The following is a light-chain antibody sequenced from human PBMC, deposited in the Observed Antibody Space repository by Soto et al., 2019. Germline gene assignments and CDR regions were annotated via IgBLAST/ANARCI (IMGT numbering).Light chain of an antibody. CDR3: SSYTSSSTRGVV. Sequence: QSALTQPASVSGSPGQSITISCTGTSSDVGGYNYVSWYQQHPGKATKLMIYEVSNRPSGVSNRFSGSKSGNTASLTISGLQAEDEADYYCSSYTSSSTRGVVFGGGTKLTVL. J-gene: IGLJ2*01. CDR2: EVS. V-gene: IGLV2-14*01. CDR1: SSDVGGYNY.